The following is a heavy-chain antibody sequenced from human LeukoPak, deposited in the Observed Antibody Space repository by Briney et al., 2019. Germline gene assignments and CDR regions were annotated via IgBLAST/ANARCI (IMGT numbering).Heavy chain of an antibody. J-gene: IGHJ6*03. CDR2: INSDGSST. CDR3: ARAVAGTGLYYYYYMDV. D-gene: IGHD6-19*01. V-gene: IGHV3-74*01. CDR1: GFTFSSYW. Sequence: GGSLRLSCAASGFTFSSYWMHWVRQAPGKGLVWVSRINSDGSSTIYADSVKGRFTISRDNAKNTLYLQMNSLRAEDTAVYYCARAVAGTGLYYYYYMDVWGKGTTVTVSS.